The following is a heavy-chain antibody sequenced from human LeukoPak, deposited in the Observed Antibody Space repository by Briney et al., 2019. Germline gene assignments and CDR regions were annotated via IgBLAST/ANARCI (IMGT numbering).Heavy chain of an antibody. Sequence: PGGSLRLSCAASGFTFSSYVMSWVRQAPGKGLEGVSYIIYSSSSITYADSLKGRFTISRDNAKNSLYLQLNSLRAEDTAVYYCARDQVGATEFDYWGQGTLVTVSS. J-gene: IGHJ4*02. V-gene: IGHV3-48*04. CDR1: GFTFSSYV. CDR3: ARDQVGATEFDY. D-gene: IGHD1-26*01. CDR2: IIYSSSSI.